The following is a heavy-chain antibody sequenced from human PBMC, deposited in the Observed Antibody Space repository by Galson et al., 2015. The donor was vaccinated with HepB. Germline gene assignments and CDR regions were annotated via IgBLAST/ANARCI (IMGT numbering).Heavy chain of an antibody. CDR1: GFDVSAFA. CDR3: ARTFYSDY. CDR2: VSSDENNI. V-gene: IGHV3-30*04. Sequence: SLRLSCAASGFDVSAFAMHWVRQTPGKGLEWVAVVSSDENNIYYADSVRGRFTISRDNSRDTLYLQMNSLRVEDTAVYYCARTFYSDYWGQGTLVTVSS. J-gene: IGHJ4*02.